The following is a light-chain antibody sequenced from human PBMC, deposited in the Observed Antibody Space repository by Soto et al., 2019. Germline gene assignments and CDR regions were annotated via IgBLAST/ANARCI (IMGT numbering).Light chain of an antibody. CDR3: QQYNNWWT. CDR2: STS. CDR1: QSLLHSNGYNY. V-gene: IGKV3D-15*01. J-gene: IGKJ1*01. Sequence: DIVMTPSPLSLHATPGEPASISCRSRQSLLHSNGYNYLDWYQQKPGQAPRLLIYSTSSRATGIPARFSGSGSGTEFTLTINSLQSEDFAVYYCQQYNNWWTFGQGTKVDIK.